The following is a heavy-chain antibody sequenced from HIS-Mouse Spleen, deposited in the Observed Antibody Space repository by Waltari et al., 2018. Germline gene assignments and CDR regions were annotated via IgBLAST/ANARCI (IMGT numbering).Heavy chain of an antibody. V-gene: IGHV3-66*01. Sequence: EVQLVESGGGLVQPGGSLRLSCAASGFTVSSNYMSWVRQAPGKGMGWVSVIYSGGSTYYADSVKGKFTISRDNSKNTLYLQMNSLRAEDTAVYYCARDIKAAACWGQGTLVTVSS. J-gene: IGHJ4*02. CDR2: IYSGGST. CDR1: GFTVSSNY. CDR3: ARDIKAAAC. D-gene: IGHD6-13*01.